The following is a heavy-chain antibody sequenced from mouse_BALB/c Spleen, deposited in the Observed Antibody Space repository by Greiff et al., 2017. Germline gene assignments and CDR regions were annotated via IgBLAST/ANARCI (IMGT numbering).Heavy chain of an antibody. D-gene: IGHD2-14*01. Sequence: QVQLKESGAELVKPGASVKLSCKASGYTFTSYDINWVRQRPEQGLAWIGWIFPGDGSTKYNEKFKGTATLTTDKSSSTAYMQLSRLTSEDSAVYFCARWRYDAHYAMDYWGQGTSVTVSS. CDR3: ARWRYDAHYAMDY. J-gene: IGHJ4*01. V-gene: IGHV1-85*01. CDR2: IFPGDGST. CDR1: GYTFTSYD.